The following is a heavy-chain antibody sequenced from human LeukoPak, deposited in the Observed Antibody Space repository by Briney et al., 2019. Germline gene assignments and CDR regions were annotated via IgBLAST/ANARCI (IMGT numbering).Heavy chain of an antibody. V-gene: IGHV4-59*01. CDR1: DDSISDYY. J-gene: IGHJ4*02. CDR2: FYNSGRS. D-gene: IGHD3-16*01. Sequence: SETLSLTCTVSDDSISDYYRGWIRQPPGNGLEWIGYFYNSGRSTYNPSLKSRVTISADTSKNHFSLKLNSVTTADTAVYYCTRGAGWLIDYWGQGILVTVSS. CDR3: TRGAGWLIDY.